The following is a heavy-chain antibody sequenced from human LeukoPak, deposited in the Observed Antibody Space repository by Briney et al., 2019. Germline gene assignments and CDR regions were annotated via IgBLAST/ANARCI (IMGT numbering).Heavy chain of an antibody. CDR3: GKTTVGYSSGQKPAWPVDY. J-gene: IGHJ4*02. Sequence: SGGTLRLSCEASGFTFGSHAMYWVRQAPGKGLEWVAGIFSSGGSPHYADPVKGRFTISRDNSRNTVYLQINSLRAEDTAVYYCGKTTVGYSSGQKPAWPVDYWGEGTLVTVSS. CDR1: GFTFGSHA. D-gene: IGHD5-18*01. V-gene: IGHV3-23*01. CDR2: IFSSGGSP.